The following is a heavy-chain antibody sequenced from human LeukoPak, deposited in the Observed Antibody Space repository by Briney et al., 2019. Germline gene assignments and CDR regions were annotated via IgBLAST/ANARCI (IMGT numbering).Heavy chain of an antibody. CDR2: IYHSGST. D-gene: IGHD6-19*01. V-gene: IGHV4-4*02. J-gene: IGHJ4*02. Sequence: SETLSLTCAVSGGSISSSNWWSWVRQPPGKGLEWIGEIYHSGSTNYNPSLKSRVTISVDKSKNQFSLKLSSVTAADTAVYYCARIYSSGWSSTFDYWGQGTLVTVSS. CDR1: GGSISSSNW. CDR3: ARIYSSGWSSTFDY.